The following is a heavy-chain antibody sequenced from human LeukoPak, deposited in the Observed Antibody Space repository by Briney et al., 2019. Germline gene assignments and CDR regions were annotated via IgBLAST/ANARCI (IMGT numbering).Heavy chain of an antibody. Sequence: PGGSLRLSCVASGFTFSRYAMSWVRQAPGKGLEWVSAIDGSGRNTYYADSVKGRFTISRDNSKNTLFLQMNSLRAEDTAVYLCAKDSSVPYGITNWGQGTLVTVS. CDR1: GFTFSRYA. V-gene: IGHV3-23*01. CDR3: AKDSSVPYGITN. D-gene: IGHD4-17*01. J-gene: IGHJ4*02. CDR2: IDGSGRNT.